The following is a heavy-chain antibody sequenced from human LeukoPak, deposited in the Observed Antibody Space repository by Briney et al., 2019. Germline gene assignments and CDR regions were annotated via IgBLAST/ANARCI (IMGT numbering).Heavy chain of an antibody. CDR1: GFTFSNFW. CDR2: IEQDETEK. Sequence: GGSLRLSCTASGFTFSNFWMGWVRQAPGKGLEWVANIEQDETEKFYLGSVKGRFTISRDNSKNTLYLQMNSLRAEDTAVYYCAKGVGATNGDWFDPWGQGTLVTVSS. V-gene: IGHV3-7*03. CDR3: AKGVGATNGDWFDP. D-gene: IGHD1-26*01. J-gene: IGHJ5*02.